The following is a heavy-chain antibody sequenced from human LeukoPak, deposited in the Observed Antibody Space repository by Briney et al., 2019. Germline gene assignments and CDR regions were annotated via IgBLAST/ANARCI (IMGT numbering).Heavy chain of an antibody. CDR3: ARGPTSSSWYYYYYGMDV. V-gene: IGHV3-74*01. Sequence: PGGSLRLSCAASGFTFSSYWMHWVRQAPGKGLVWVSRINSDGSSTSYADSVKGRFTISRDNAKNTLYLQMNSLRAEDTAVYYCARGPTSSSWYYYYYGMDVWGQGTTVTVSS. CDR2: INSDGSST. CDR1: GFTFSSYW. D-gene: IGHD6-13*01. J-gene: IGHJ6*02.